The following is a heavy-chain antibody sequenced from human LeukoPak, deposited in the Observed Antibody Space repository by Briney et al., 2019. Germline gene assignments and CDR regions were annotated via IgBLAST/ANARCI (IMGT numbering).Heavy chain of an antibody. CDR3: ARGGYDPDY. D-gene: IGHD3-3*01. Sequence: GGSLRLSCAASGFTFSSFELNWVRQAPGKGLEWVSYISSSGSTIYYADSVKGRFTISRDNAKNSLYLQMNSLRAEDTAVYYCARGGYDPDYWGQGTLVTVSS. V-gene: IGHV3-48*03. CDR2: ISSSGSTI. J-gene: IGHJ4*02. CDR1: GFTFSSFE.